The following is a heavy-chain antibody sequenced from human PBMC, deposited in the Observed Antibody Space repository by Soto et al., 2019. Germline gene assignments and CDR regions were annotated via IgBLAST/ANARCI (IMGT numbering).Heavy chain of an antibody. V-gene: IGHV3-11*06. D-gene: IGHD6-19*01. CDR3: AREAVAGTYAFDI. Sequence: GGSLRLSCAASGFTFSDYYMSWIRQAPGKGLEWVSYISSSSSYTNYADSVKGRFTISRDNAKNSLYLQMNSLRAEDTDVYYCAREAVAGTYAFDIWGQGTMVTVSS. CDR2: ISSSSSYT. CDR1: GFTFSDYY. J-gene: IGHJ3*02.